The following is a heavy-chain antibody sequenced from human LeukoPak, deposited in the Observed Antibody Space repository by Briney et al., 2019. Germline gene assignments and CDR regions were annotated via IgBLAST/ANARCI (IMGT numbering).Heavy chain of an antibody. D-gene: IGHD6-19*01. CDR3: AKSHWQWLVSIDY. V-gene: IGHV3-11*04. CDR1: GFTFSDYY. J-gene: IGHJ4*02. CDR2: ISSSGSTI. Sequence: GGSLRLSCAASGFTFSDYYMSWIRQAPGKGLEWVSYISSSGSTIYYADSVKGRFTISRDNAKNSLYLQMNSLRAEDTAVYYCAKSHWQWLVSIDYWGQGTLVAVSS.